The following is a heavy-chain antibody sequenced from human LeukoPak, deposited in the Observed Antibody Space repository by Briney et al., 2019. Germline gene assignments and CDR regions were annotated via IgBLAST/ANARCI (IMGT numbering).Heavy chain of an antibody. CDR2: INPNSDYT. V-gene: IGHV1-2*02. J-gene: IGHJ4*02. CDR1: GYTFTDYY. Sequence: GASVTVSCKASGYTFTDYYLHWVRQAPGQGLEWMGRINPNSDYTDYAQKFQGRVTMTRDTSISTAYMELSSLRSDDTAIYYCARVRAPSFAQGGFDYWGQGTLVTVSS. CDR3: ARVRAPSFAQGGFDY. D-gene: IGHD3-16*01.